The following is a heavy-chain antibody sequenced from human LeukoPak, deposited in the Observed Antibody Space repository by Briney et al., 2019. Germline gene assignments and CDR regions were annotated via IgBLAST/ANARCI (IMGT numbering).Heavy chain of an antibody. Sequence: GGSLRLSCAASGFTFSSYGMHWVRQAPGKGLEWVAVISYDGSNKYYADSVKGRFTISRDDEKNSLYLQMNSLRAEDTAVYYCARGPSYGARCDYLDYWGQGTLVTVSS. V-gene: IGHV3-33*05. CDR3: ARGPSYGARCDYLDY. CDR1: GFTFSSYG. J-gene: IGHJ4*02. CDR2: ISYDGSNK. D-gene: IGHD4/OR15-4a*01.